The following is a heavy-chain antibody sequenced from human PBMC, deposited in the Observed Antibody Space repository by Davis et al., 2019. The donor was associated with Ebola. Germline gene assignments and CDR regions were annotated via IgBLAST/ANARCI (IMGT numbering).Heavy chain of an antibody. CDR2: IYAGDSDT. V-gene: IGHV5-51*01. J-gene: IGHJ6*04. Sequence: GESLKISCSISGFRFHSNWIGWVRQVPGKGLEWIRIIYAGDSDTRYSPSFQGHVTISVDESINTAYLHWGSLEASDTATYYCAKTHDGSYFYGMDVWGTGTAVTVSS. CDR3: AKTHDGSYFYGMDV. D-gene: IGHD3-10*01. CDR1: GFRFHSNW.